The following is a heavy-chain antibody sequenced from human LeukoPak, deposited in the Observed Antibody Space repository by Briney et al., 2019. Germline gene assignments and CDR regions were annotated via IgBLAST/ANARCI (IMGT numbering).Heavy chain of an antibody. D-gene: IGHD3-22*01. CDR3: AKGDYYDSSGPPDIVDY. J-gene: IGHJ4*02. V-gene: IGHV3-30*02. CDR2: IRYDGSNK. Sequence: GGSLRLSCAASGFTFSSYGMRWVRQAPGKGLEWVAFIRYDGSNKYYADSVKGRFTISRDNSKNTLYLQMNSLRAEDTAVYYCAKGDYYDSSGPPDIVDYWGQGTLVTVSS. CDR1: GFTFSSYG.